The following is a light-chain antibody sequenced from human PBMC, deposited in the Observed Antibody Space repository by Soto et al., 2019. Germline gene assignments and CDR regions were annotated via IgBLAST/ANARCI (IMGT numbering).Light chain of an antibody. CDR3: CSHSASYTFV. V-gene: IGLV2-11*01. J-gene: IGLJ1*01. CDR2: DVT. CDR1: SSDVGGYNC. Sequence: QSVLTQPRSVSGSPGQSVTISCTGTSSDVGGYNCVSWYQQHPGKAPKLIIYDVTQRPSGVPDRFSGSKSGNTASLSISGLQAEDEADYYCCSHSASYTFVFGTGTKVTVL.